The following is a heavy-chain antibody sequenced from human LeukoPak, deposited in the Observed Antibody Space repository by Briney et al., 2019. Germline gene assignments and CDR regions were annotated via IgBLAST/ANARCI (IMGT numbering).Heavy chain of an antibody. Sequence: GGSLRLSCAASGFTFSSYSMNWVRQAPGKGLEWVSSISSSSSYTYYADSVKGRFTISRDNAKNSLYLQMNSLRAEDTAVYYCARAVGAARPNWFDPWGQGTLVTVSS. V-gene: IGHV3-21*01. CDR1: GFTFSSYS. J-gene: IGHJ5*02. CDR2: ISSSSSYT. CDR3: ARAVGAARPNWFDP. D-gene: IGHD6-6*01.